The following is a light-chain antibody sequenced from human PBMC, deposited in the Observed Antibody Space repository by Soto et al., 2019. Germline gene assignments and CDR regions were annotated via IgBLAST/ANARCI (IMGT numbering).Light chain of an antibody. CDR1: QSVTNS. CDR3: QQYYNYPLT. Sequence: AIRMTHSPSSFSASTGDTVTITCRARQSVTNSLAWYQQKPGKAPKLLIHSASTLQSGVPSRFSGSGSGTDFTLTISCLQSDDFATYSCQQYYNYPLTFGGGTKVDIK. J-gene: IGKJ4*01. V-gene: IGKV1-8*01. CDR2: SAS.